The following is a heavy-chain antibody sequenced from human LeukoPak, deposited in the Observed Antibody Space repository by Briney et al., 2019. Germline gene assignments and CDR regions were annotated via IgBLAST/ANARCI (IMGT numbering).Heavy chain of an antibody. CDR2: IYSGGST. CDR1: GFTVSSNY. CDR3: ASSGRRW. D-gene: IGHD3-10*01. J-gene: IGHJ4*02. Sequence: GGSLRLSCAASGFTVSSNYMSWVRQAPGEGLGRVSVIYSGGSTYYADSVKGRFTISRDNSKNTLYLQMNSLRAEDTAVYYCASSGRRWWGQGPLVTVSA. V-gene: IGHV3-66*02.